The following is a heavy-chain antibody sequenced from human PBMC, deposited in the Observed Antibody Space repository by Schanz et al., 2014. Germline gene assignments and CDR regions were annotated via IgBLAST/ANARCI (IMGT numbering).Heavy chain of an antibody. J-gene: IGHJ6*02. CDR3: TRMSLRRGDYGGLDV. CDR2: IYGGGST. CDR1: GVSISSFY. Sequence: QALLQESGPGLVRPSETLSLTCTVSGVSISSFYWRWIRQSPGQGLEYFGYIYGGGSTRYNPAFKSRVTMTFDTSRNAFSLKLSSVTAADTAVYYCTRMSLRRGDYGGLDVWGQGTTVTVSS. D-gene: IGHD3-10*01. V-gene: IGHV4-59*08.